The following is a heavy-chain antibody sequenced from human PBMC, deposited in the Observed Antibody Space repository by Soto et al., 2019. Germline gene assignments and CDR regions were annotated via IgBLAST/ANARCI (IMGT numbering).Heavy chain of an antibody. CDR1: GYTSTSYY. J-gene: IGHJ5*02. CDR3: ARDGYGDFWSGYYSGGNWFDP. V-gene: IGHV1-46*03. D-gene: IGHD3-3*01. Sequence: QVQLVQSGAEVKKPGASVKVSCKASGYTSTSYYMHWVRQAPGQGLEWMGIINTSGGSTSYAQKFQGRVTMTRDTSTSTVYMELSSLRSEDTAVYYCARDGYGDFWSGYYSGGNWFDPWGQGTLVTVSS. CDR2: INTSGGST.